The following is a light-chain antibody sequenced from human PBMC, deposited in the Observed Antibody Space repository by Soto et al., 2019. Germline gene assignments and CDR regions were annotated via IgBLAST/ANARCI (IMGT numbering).Light chain of an antibody. Sequence: EIVLTQSPGTLSLSPGEGATLSCRASQSVSRNYLAWYQQKPGQAPRLLIYTASRRATGIPDRFSGSGSGTDITLTISRLEPEDSAVYYCQQYSRAPITFGQGTRLEIK. CDR2: TAS. J-gene: IGKJ5*01. V-gene: IGKV3-20*01. CDR1: QSVSRNY. CDR3: QQYSRAPIT.